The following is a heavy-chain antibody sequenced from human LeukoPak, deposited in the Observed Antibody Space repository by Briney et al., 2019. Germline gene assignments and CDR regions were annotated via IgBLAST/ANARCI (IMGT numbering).Heavy chain of an antibody. Sequence: GGSLRLSCAASGFTFSSYWMNWVRQAPGKGLEWVANIKEDGSEKYYADSVKGRFTISRDNAKNSLYLQMNSLRPEDTAKYFCVRKTATEEVYFDNWGQGTPVTVSS. J-gene: IGHJ4*02. CDR3: VRKTATEEVYFDN. CDR2: IKEDGSEK. V-gene: IGHV3-7*01. CDR1: GFTFSSYW.